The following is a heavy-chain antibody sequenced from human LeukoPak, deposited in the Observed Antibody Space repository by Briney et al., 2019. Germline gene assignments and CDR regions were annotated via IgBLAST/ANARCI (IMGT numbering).Heavy chain of an antibody. J-gene: IGHJ3*01. CDR1: GYTFTSYY. V-gene: IGHV1-46*01. D-gene: IGHD3-22*01. CDR2: INPSGGST. Sequence: ASVKVSCKASGYTFTSYYMHWVRQAPGQGLEWMGIINPSGGSTSYAQKFQGRVTMTRDTSTSTVYMELSSLRSEDTAVYYCARDLGTYYYDSSGYHHVAFDVWGQGTMVTVSS. CDR3: ARDLGTYYYDSSGYHHVAFDV.